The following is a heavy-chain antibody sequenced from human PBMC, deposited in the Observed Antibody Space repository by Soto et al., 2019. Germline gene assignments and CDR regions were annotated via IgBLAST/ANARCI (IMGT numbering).Heavy chain of an antibody. D-gene: IGHD2-8*01. CDR1: GYTFTSYY. CDR2: INPSGGST. Sequence: ASVKVSCKASGYTFTSYYMHWVRQAPGQGLEWMGIINPSGGSTSYAQKFQGRVTMTRDTSTSTVYMELSSLRSEDTAVYYCARAVRGDILLMVYALSFDYWGQGTLVTVSS. J-gene: IGHJ4*02. CDR3: ARAVRGDILLMVYALSFDY. V-gene: IGHV1-46*03.